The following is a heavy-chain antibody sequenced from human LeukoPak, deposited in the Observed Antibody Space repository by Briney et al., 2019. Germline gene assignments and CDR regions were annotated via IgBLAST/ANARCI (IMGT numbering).Heavy chain of an antibody. CDR3: ARLPQYYYYGMDV. CDR1: GYSFTSYW. CDR2: IYPGDSDT. V-gene: IGHV5-51*01. Sequence: GGSLEISWQGSGYSFTSYWIGGVRQLPGKGLEWMGIIYPGDSDTRYSPSFQGQVTISADKSISTAYLQWSSLKASDTAMYYCARLPQYYYYGMDVWGQGTTVTVSS. J-gene: IGHJ6*02.